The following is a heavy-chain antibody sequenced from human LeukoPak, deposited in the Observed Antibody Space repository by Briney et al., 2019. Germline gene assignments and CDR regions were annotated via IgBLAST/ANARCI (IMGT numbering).Heavy chain of an antibody. CDR2: IYHSGST. V-gene: IGHV4-30-2*02. CDR3: ARGIYYYDSSGSTVQYNWFDP. D-gene: IGHD3-22*01. Sequence: TSETLSLTCTVSGGSISSGGYYWSWIRQPPGKGLKWIGYIYHSGSTYYNPSLKSRATISVDRSKNQFSLKLSSVTAADTAVYYCARGIYYYDSSGSTVQYNWFDPWGQGTLVTVSS. J-gene: IGHJ5*02. CDR1: GGSISSGGYY.